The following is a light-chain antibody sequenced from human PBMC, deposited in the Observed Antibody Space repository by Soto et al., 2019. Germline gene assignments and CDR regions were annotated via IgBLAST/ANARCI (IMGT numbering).Light chain of an antibody. J-gene: IGLJ3*02. V-gene: IGLV1-51*01. CDR1: SSNIGNNY. Sequence: QSVLTQPPSVSAAPGQKVTISCSGSSSNIGNNYVSWYQQLPGTAPKLLIYDNNKRPSGISDRFSGSKSGTSATLGITGLQIGDEANYYCGTWDSSLSAGVFCGGTKLTVL. CDR3: GTWDSSLSAGV. CDR2: DNN.